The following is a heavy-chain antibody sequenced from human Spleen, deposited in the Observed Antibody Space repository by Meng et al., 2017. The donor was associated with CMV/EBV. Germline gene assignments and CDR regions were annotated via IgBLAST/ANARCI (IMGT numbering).Heavy chain of an antibody. J-gene: IGHJ6*02. D-gene: IGHD5-18*01. CDR3: ARDTDTAMVTDYYYGMDV. V-gene: IGHV1-18*01. CDR1: GDTLRSYA. CDR2: ISAYNGNT. Sequence: ASVKVSCKTPGDTLRSYAFSWVRQAPGQGLEWMGWISAYNGNTNYAQKLQGRVTMTTDTSTSTAYMELRSLRSEDTAVYYCARDTDTAMVTDYYYGMDVWGQGTTVTVSS.